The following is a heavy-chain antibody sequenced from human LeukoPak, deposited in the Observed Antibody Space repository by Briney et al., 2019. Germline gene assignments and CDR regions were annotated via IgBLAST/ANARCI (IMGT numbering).Heavy chain of an antibody. D-gene: IGHD4-17*01. Sequence: SETLSLTCTVSGGSISGYSWSWVRQPPGKGLDWIGNFYYSGSTSYNPSLKSRVTISVDTSKNQFSLKLSSVTAADTAVYYCARGSYGDPLFDYWGQGTLVTVSS. CDR2: FYYSGST. V-gene: IGHV4-59*01. J-gene: IGHJ4*02. CDR1: GGSISGYS. CDR3: ARGSYGDPLFDY.